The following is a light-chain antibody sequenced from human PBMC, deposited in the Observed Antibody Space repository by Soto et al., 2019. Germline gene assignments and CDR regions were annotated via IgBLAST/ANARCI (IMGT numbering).Light chain of an antibody. CDR2: DVS. J-gene: IGKJ5*01. V-gene: IGKV3-15*01. CDR1: QGVTTN. Sequence: EILMTQSPDTLSVSPGERATLSCRAGQGVTTNFAWYQQKSGQSPRLLIYDVSIRATGVPARFSGTGPETDFTLTISGLQSEDSAVYFCQQYNNWPYSFGQGTRLEIK. CDR3: QQYNNWPYS.